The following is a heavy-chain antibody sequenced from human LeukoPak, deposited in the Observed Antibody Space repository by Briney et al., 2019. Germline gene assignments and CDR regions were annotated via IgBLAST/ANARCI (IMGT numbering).Heavy chain of an antibody. V-gene: IGHV5-51*01. CDR2: IYPGDSDT. Sequence: GESLQISCKGSGSSFTSYWIGWVRQLPGKGLEWMGIIYPGDSDTRYSPSFQGQVTISADKSISTAYLQWSSLKASDTAMYYCARRIAAADPSDYWGQGTLITVSS. CDR1: GSSFTSYW. J-gene: IGHJ4*02. CDR3: ARRIAAADPSDY. D-gene: IGHD6-13*01.